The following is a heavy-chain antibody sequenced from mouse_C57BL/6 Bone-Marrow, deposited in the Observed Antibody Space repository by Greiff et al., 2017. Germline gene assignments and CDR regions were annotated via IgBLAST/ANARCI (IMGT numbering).Heavy chain of an antibody. V-gene: IGHV14-4*01. CDR3: TLYGSSYRFTY. J-gene: IGHJ3*01. Sequence: VQLQQSGAELVRPGASVKLSCTASGFNIKDDYMHWVKQRPEQGLEWIGWIDPENGDTEYASKFQGKATITADTSSNTAYLQLSSLTSEDTAVYYCTLYGSSYRFTYWGQGTLVTVSA. D-gene: IGHD1-1*01. CDR1: GFNIKDDY. CDR2: IDPENGDT.